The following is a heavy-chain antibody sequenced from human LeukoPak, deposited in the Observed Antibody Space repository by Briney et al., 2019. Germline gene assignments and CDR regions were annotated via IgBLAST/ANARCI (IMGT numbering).Heavy chain of an antibody. CDR2: ISYDGSNK. J-gene: IGHJ6*02. D-gene: IGHD3/OR15-3a*01. CDR3: AKDLFFIPRGAESAKTYYYYGMDV. CDR1: GFTFSSYA. Sequence: GRSLRLSCAASGFTFSSYAMHWVRQAPGKGLEWVAVISYDGSNKYYAGPVKGRFTISRDNSKNTLYLQMNSLRAEDTAVYYCAKDLFFIPRGAESAKTYYYYGMDVWGQGTTVTVSS. V-gene: IGHV3-30*04.